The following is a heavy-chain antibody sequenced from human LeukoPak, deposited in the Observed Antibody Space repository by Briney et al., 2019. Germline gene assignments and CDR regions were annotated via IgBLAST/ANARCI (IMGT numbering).Heavy chain of an antibody. V-gene: IGHV3-30*02. CDR1: GFTFSSYG. CDR3: AKITDGELRRFDY. CDR2: IRYDGSNK. J-gene: IGHJ4*02. D-gene: IGHD1-26*01. Sequence: GGSLRLSCAASGFTFSSYGMHWVRQAPGKGLEWVAFIRYDGSNKYYAGSVKGRFTISRDNSKNTLYLQMNSLRAEDTAVYYCAKITDGELRRFDYWGQGTLVTVSS.